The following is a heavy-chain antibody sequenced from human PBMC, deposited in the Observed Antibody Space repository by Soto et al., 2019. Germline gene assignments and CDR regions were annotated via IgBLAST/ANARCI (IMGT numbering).Heavy chain of an antibody. CDR2: ISSSSSYI. J-gene: IGHJ4*02. D-gene: IGHD6-13*01. V-gene: IGHV3-21*01. CDR1: GFTFSSYS. CDR3: ARDQQQLVHDY. Sequence: GGSLRLSCGASGFTFSSYSMNWVRQAPGKGLEWVSSISSSSSYIYYADSVKGRFTISRDNAKNSLYLQMNSLRAEDTAVYYCARDQQQLVHDYWGQGTLVTVSS.